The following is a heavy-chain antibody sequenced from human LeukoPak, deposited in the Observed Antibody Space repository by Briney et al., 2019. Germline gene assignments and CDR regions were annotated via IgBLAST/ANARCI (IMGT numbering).Heavy chain of an antibody. CDR3: ARARGNNYGFFDY. D-gene: IGHD3/OR15-3a*01. V-gene: IGHV3-74*01. CDR1: GFTFRSYV. CDR2: INSDGSRT. Sequence: GGSLRLSCAVSGFTFRSYVMSWVRQAPGKGLVWVSRINSDGSRTYYADSVKGRFTISIDNAKNTLYLQMNSLRAEDTAVYYCARARGNNYGFFDYWGQGILVTVSS. J-gene: IGHJ4*02.